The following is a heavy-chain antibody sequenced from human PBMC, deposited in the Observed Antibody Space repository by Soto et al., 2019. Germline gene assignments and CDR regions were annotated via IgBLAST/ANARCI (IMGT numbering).Heavy chain of an antibody. CDR2: IIPIFGTA. D-gene: IGHD4-4*01. Sequence: QVQLVQSGAEVKKPGSSVKVSCKASGGTFSSYAISWVRQAPGQGLEGMGGIIPIFGTANYAQKFQVRVTITADESTRTAYMELSRLRSEDTAVYYCARDGTTVTTVMSYYDGMDVWGQGTTVTVSS. CDR3: ARDGTTVTTVMSYYDGMDV. J-gene: IGHJ6*02. V-gene: IGHV1-69*01. CDR1: GGTFSSYA.